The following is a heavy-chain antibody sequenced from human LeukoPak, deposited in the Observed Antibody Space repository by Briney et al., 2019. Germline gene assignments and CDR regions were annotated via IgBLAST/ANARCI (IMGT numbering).Heavy chain of an antibody. V-gene: IGHV4-38-2*01. D-gene: IGHD2-15*01. CDR3: ARVVGYCGGGSCYPSN. Sequence: SETLSLTCAVSGYSISSGYYWGWIRQPPGKGLEWIGSIYHNGSTYYNPSLKSRVTISVDTSKNQFSLKLSSVTAADTAVYFCARVVGYCGGGSCYPSNWGQGTLVTVSS. CDR1: GYSISSGYY. J-gene: IGHJ4*02. CDR2: IYHNGST.